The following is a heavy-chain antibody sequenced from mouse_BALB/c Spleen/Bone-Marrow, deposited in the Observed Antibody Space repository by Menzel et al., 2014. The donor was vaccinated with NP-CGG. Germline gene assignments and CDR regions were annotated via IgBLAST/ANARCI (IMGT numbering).Heavy chain of an antibody. D-gene: IGHD2-1*01. V-gene: IGHV14-3*02. CDR2: IDPANGNT. Sequence: VQLQQPGAELVKPGASVKLSCTASGFNIKDTYMHWVKQRPEQGLEWIGRIDPANGNTKYDPKFQGKATITADTSSNTGYLQLSSLTSEDTAVYYCARYGNYCYAMDYRGQGTSVTISS. J-gene: IGHJ4*01. CDR3: ARYGNYCYAMDY. CDR1: GFNIKDTY.